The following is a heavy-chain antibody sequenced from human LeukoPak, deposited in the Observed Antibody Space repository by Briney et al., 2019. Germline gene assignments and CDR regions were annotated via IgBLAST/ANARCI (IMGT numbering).Heavy chain of an antibody. D-gene: IGHD3-10*01. CDR2: ISAYNGNT. V-gene: IGHV1-18*01. J-gene: IGHJ5*02. CDR1: GYTFTSYG. Sequence: ASVKVSCKASGYTFTSYGISWVRQAPGQGLEWMGWISAYNGNTNYAQKLQGRVTMTTDTSTSTAYMELSSLRSEDTAVYYCATSPGSGSYYNPWFDPWGQGTLVTVSS. CDR3: ATSPGSGSYYNPWFDP.